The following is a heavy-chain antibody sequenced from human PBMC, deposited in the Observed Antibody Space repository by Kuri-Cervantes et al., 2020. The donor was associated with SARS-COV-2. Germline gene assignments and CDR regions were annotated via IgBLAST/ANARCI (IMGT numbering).Heavy chain of an antibody. D-gene: IGHD4-11*01. J-gene: IGHJ4*02. Sequence: SVKVSCKASGGTFSSYAISWVRQAPGQGLEWMGGIIPIFGTANYAQKFQGRVTITTDESTSTAYMELGSLRSEDTAVHYCARGSAGGRYSNYVLDYWGQGTLVTVSS. V-gene: IGHV1-69*05. CDR3: ARGSAGGRYSNYVLDY. CDR1: GGTFSSYA. CDR2: IIPIFGTA.